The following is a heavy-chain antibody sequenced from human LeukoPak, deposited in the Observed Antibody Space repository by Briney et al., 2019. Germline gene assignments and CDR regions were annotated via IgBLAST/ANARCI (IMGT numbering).Heavy chain of an antibody. CDR2: ISSSSSSTI. D-gene: IGHD6-19*01. CDR3: ARERSSGWVDYFDY. CDR1: GFTFSSYS. Sequence: GGSLRLSCAASGFTFSSYSMNWVRQAPGKGLEWVSYISSSSSSTIYYADSVKGRFTISRDNSKNTLYLQMNSLRAEDTAVYYCARERSSGWVDYFDYWGQGTLVTVSS. J-gene: IGHJ4*02. V-gene: IGHV3-48*01.